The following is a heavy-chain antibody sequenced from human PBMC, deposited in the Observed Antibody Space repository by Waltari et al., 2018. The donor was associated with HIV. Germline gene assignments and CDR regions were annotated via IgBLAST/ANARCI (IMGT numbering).Heavy chain of an antibody. CDR3: AREGGRDCSGGSCYIDY. CDR2: INQDGSES. J-gene: IGHJ4*02. D-gene: IGHD2-15*01. V-gene: IGHV3-7*01. CDR1: GFTFRGSW. Sequence: EVEVVESGGGLVQPGGSLRLSCAVSGFTFRGSWMRWVRQAPGKGLAWVANINQDGSESYYVGSVEGRFTISRDNTKNLLYLQMNSLRAEDTAVYYCAREGGRDCSGGSCYIDYWGQGTLVTVSS.